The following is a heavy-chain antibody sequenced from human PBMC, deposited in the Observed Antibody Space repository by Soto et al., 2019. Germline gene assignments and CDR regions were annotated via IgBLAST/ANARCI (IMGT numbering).Heavy chain of an antibody. CDR3: ASDFGDYKFDY. D-gene: IGHD4-17*01. CDR2: IWYDGSNK. Sequence: QVQLVESGGGVIQPGRSLRLSCAASGFSFSSFTLHWVRQAPGKGLEWVAAIWYDGSNKYYADSVKGRFTISRDNSKNTLYLQMNSLRAEATAVYFCASDFGDYKFDYWGQGTLVTVSS. V-gene: IGHV3-33*01. J-gene: IGHJ4*02. CDR1: GFSFSSFT.